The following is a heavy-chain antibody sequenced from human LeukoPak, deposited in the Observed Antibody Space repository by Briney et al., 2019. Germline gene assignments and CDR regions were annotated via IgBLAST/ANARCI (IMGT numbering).Heavy chain of an antibody. CDR2: ISYDGSNK. V-gene: IGHV3-30*04. CDR3: AKKGSGYYLFAFDI. J-gene: IGHJ3*02. CDR1: GFTFSSYA. Sequence: PGGSLRLSCAASGFTFSSYAMHWVRQAPGKGLEWVAVISYDGSNKYYADSVKGRFTISRDNSKNTLYLQMNSLRAEDTAVYYCAKKGSGYYLFAFDIWGQGTMVTVSS. D-gene: IGHD3-3*01.